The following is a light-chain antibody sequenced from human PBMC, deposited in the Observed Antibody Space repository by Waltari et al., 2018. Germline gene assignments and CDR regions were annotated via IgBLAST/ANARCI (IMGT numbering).Light chain of an antibody. J-gene: IGKJ4*01. CDR2: GAS. CDR3: QQYNNWPVT. V-gene: IGKV3-15*01. CDR1: QSVGNN. Sequence: EIVMTQSPATLSVSPGERVTLSCRASQSVGNNLAWYQQKPGQAPSLLIFGASRRATDIPARFSGSGSGTEFTLTISSLQSEDFVVYYCQQYNNWPVTFGGGTKVEI.